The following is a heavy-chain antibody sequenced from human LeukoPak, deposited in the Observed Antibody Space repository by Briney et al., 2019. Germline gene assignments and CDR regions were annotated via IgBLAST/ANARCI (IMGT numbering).Heavy chain of an antibody. CDR2: INHSGST. D-gene: IGHD3-10*01. CDR3: AGPGAGDLDY. J-gene: IGHJ4*02. CDR1: GGSFGGYY. V-gene: IGHV4-34*01. Sequence: SETLSLTCAIYGGSFGGYYWSWIRQPPGKGLEWIWEINHSGSTNYNPSLKSRVTISVDTSKNHFSLKLSSVTAADTAVYYCAGPGAGDLDYWGQGTLVTVSS.